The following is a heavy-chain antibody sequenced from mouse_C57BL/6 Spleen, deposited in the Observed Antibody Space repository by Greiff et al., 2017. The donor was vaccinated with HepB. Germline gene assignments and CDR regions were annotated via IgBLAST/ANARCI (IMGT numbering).Heavy chain of an antibody. CDR2: IYPSDSET. CDR3: ARRGYYGNYGAMDY. J-gene: IGHJ4*01. D-gene: IGHD2-1*01. V-gene: IGHV1-61*01. Sequence: VQLQQPGAELVRPGSSVKLSCKASGYTFTSYWMDWVKQRPGQGLEWIGNIYPSDSETHYNQKFKDKATLTVDKSSSTAYMQLSSLTSEDSAVYYCARRGYYGNYGAMDYWGQGTSVTVSS. CDR1: GYTFTSYW.